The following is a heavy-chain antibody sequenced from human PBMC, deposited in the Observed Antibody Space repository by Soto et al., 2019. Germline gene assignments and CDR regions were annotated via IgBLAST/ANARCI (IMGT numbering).Heavy chain of an antibody. CDR3: FVSYCHGFGRAIYDV. Sequence: ESGPTLVNPTQTLTLTCTFSGFSLSTTGVGVGWIRQPPGKALEWLALIYWDDDKRQSPSLKSRLTITGDTSKNQVVLTLTNMERVDNTAFYYFVSYCHGFGRAIYDVWGQGALVTVSS. J-gene: IGHJ4*02. CDR1: GFSLSTTGVG. CDR2: IYWDDDK. D-gene: IGHD3-10*01. V-gene: IGHV2-5*02.